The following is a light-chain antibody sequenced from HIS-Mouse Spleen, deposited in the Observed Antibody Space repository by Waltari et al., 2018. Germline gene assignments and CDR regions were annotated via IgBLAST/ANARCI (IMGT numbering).Light chain of an antibody. Sequence: SYVLTQPPSVSVAPGKTARITCGGNNIGSKSVHWYQQKPGQAPVLVVYDDSDRPSGIPGRFSGSNSGNTATLTISRVEAGDEADYYCQVWGSSSDHYVFGTGTKVTVL. J-gene: IGLJ1*01. CDR2: DDS. CDR3: QVWGSSSDHYV. CDR1: NIGSKS. V-gene: IGLV3-21*03.